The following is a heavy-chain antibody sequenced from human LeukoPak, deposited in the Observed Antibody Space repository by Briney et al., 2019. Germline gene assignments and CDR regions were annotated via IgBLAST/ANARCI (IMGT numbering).Heavy chain of an antibody. D-gene: IGHD1-20*01. CDR2: LTGDGNT. V-gene: IGHV3-23*01. Sequence: GGSLRLSCAASGFTFTSYAVSWVRQAPGKGLEWVSVLTGDGNTYYADSVKGRFTNSRDDSKNTLFLQMNSLRAEDTAVYFCAKVKWKLIGYFDYWGQGTLVTVSS. CDR1: GFTFTSYA. CDR3: AKVKWKLIGYFDY. J-gene: IGHJ4*02.